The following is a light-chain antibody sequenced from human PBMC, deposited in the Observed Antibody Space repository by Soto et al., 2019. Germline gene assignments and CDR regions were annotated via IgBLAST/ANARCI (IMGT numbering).Light chain of an antibody. CDR3: QQYGSSPPTWT. J-gene: IGKJ1*01. CDR2: GAS. V-gene: IGKV3-20*01. Sequence: EIVLTQSPGTLSLSPGERATLSCRASQSVSSSYLAWYQQKPGQAPRLLIYGASSRSTGIPDRFSGSGSGTDFTFTISRLEPEDFAVYYCQQYGSSPPTWTFGQGAKVDIK. CDR1: QSVSSSY.